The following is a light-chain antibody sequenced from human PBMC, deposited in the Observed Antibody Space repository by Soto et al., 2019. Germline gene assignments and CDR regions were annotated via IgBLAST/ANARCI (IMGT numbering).Light chain of an antibody. Sequence: DVHMTQSPSTLSASVGDRVTITCRASESIATWLAWYQQRPGQAPKLLIYDASRLESGVPSRFSGGGSGTEFTLTSSGLQPEDFATYYCHQYNSYFGQGTKLEI. CDR3: HQYNSY. V-gene: IGKV1-5*01. CDR2: DAS. CDR1: ESIATW. J-gene: IGKJ2*01.